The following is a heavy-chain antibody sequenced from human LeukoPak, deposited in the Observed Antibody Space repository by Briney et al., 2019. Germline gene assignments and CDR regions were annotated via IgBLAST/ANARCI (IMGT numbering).Heavy chain of an antibody. CDR2: ISSSSSTI. Sequence: PGGSLRLSCAASGFTFSSYSMNWVRQAPGKGLEWVSYISSSSSTIYYADSVKGRFTISRDNAKNSLYLQMNSLRAEDTAVYYCARDLYSGYDLGSWDYWGQGTLVTVSS. J-gene: IGHJ4*02. CDR1: GFTFSSYS. D-gene: IGHD5-12*01. CDR3: ARDLYSGYDLGSWDY. V-gene: IGHV3-48*04.